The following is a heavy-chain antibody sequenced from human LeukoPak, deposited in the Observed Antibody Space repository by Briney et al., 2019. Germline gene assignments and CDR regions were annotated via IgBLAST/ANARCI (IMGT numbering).Heavy chain of an antibody. CDR1: GGSISSCY. V-gene: IGHV4-59*01. J-gene: IGHJ4*02. D-gene: IGHD3-22*01. CDR2: IYYSGST. CDR3: ASYDSSGFFDY. Sequence: PSETLSLTCTVSGGSISSCYWSWIRQPPGKGLEWIGYIYYSGSTNYNPSLKSRVTISVDASKNQFSLKLSSVTAADTAVYYCASYDSSGFFDYWGQGTLVTVSS.